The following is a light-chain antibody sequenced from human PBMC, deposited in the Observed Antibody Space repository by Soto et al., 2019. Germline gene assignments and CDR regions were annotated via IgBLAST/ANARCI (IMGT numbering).Light chain of an antibody. CDR1: QTISSW. J-gene: IGKJ1*01. CDR3: QRYNSYSET. Sequence: DILMTQSPSTLSGSVGDRVTITCRASQTISSWLAWYQQKPGKAPKLLIYKASTLKSGVPSRFSGSGSGTAFTLAISSLQPDDFSTYYCQRYNSYSETFGQGTKVELK. V-gene: IGKV1-5*03. CDR2: KAS.